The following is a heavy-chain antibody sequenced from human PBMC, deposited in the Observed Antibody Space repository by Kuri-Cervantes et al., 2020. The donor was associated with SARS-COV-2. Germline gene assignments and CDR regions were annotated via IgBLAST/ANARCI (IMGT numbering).Heavy chain of an antibody. CDR3: ARDPTAGRLRYFDWFSSGPSNYYGMDV. J-gene: IGHJ6*02. D-gene: IGHD3-9*01. Sequence: GGSLRLSCAASGFTFSSYSMNWVRQAPGKGLEWVSSISSSSSYIYYADSVKGRFTIPRDNAKNPLYLQMNSLRAEDTAVYYCARDPTAGRLRYFDWFSSGPSNYYGMDVWGQGTTVTVSS. V-gene: IGHV3-21*01. CDR2: ISSSSSYI. CDR1: GFTFSSYS.